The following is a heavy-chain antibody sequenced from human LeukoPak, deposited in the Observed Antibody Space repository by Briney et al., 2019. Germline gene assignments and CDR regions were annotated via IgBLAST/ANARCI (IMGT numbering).Heavy chain of an antibody. CDR3: ARERCSGGSCYSGY. V-gene: IGHV3-48*01. CDR2: ISSSSSTI. CDR1: GFTFSSYS. Sequence: GGSLRLSCAASGFTFSSYSMNWVRQAPGKGLEWISYISSSSSTIYYADSVKGRFTISRDNAKNSLYLQMNSLRAEDTAVYYCARERCSGGSCYSGYWGQGTLVTVSS. D-gene: IGHD2-15*01. J-gene: IGHJ4*02.